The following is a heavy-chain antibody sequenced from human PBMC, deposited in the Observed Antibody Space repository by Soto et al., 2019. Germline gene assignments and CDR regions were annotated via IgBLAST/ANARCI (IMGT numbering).Heavy chain of an antibody. J-gene: IGHJ4*02. CDR1: GFTFSSYA. D-gene: IGHD3-3*01. Sequence: GGSLRLSCAASGFTFSSYAMSWVRQAPGKGLEWVSDISGSGGSTYYADSVKGRFTISRDNSKNTLYLQMNSLRAEDTAVYYGAKYYDFYIGYYFDFWGQGTLVTVSS. V-gene: IGHV3-23*01. CDR3: AKYYDFYIGYYFDF. CDR2: ISGSGGST.